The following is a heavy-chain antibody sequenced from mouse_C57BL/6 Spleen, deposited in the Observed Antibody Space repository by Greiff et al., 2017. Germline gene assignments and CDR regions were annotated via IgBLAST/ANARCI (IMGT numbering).Heavy chain of an antibody. Sequence: VQLQESGAELARPGASVKLSCKASGYTFTSYGISWVKQRTGQGLEWIGEIYPRSGNTYYNEKFKGKATLTADKSSSTAYMELRSLTSEDSAVYFCAQLTTVVASYWYFDVWGTGTTVTVSS. CDR2: IYPRSGNT. D-gene: IGHD1-1*01. CDR3: AQLTTVVASYWYFDV. CDR1: GYTFTSYG. V-gene: IGHV1-81*01. J-gene: IGHJ1*03.